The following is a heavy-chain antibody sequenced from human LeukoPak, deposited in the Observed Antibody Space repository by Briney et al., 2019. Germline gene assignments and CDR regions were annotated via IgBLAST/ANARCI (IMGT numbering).Heavy chain of an antibody. V-gene: IGHV1-8*01. J-gene: IGHJ4*02. D-gene: IGHD5-18*01. Sequence: ASVXXXXXAXXYTFTSYDXNWVRQAPGQGLEWMGWMNPNSGNTGYAQKFQGRVTMTRNTSTSTAYMELSTLRSEDTAVYYCAKRGSSYGDFDYWGQGTLVTVSS. CDR2: MNPNSGNT. CDR1: XYTFTSYD. CDR3: AKRGSSYGDFDY.